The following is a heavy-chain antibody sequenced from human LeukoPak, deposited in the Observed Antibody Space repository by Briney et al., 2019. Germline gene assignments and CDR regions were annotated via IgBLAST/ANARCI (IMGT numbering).Heavy chain of an antibody. Sequence: KTGGSLRLSCAASGFTFSDYYMSWIRQAPGKGLEWVPYISSSGYIIYNADSVKGRFTISRDNAKNSLYLQMNSLRAEDTAVYYCARDKRETISGVVISGGMDVWGQGTTVTVSS. V-gene: IGHV3-11*01. CDR1: GFTFSDYY. J-gene: IGHJ6*02. CDR2: ISSSGYII. CDR3: ARDKRETISGVVISGGMDV. D-gene: IGHD3-3*01.